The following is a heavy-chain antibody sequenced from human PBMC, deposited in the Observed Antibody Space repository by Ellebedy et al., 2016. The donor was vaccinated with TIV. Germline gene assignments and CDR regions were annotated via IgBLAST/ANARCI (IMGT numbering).Heavy chain of an antibody. Sequence: GGSLRLSCAASGFTFSSYWMNWVRQTPGKGLEWVGRIKSETDGGTTDYAAPVKGRFTISSDDSKTTLYLQMNSLKTEDTAVYYCATVAHDVFMVRGTFDPWGQGTLVTVSS. J-gene: IGHJ5*02. CDR1: GFTFSSYW. CDR3: ATVAHDVFMVRGTFDP. V-gene: IGHV3-15*01. D-gene: IGHD3-10*01. CDR2: IKSETDGGTT.